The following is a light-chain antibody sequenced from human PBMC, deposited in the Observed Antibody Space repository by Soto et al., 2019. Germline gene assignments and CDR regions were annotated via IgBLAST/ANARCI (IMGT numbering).Light chain of an antibody. V-gene: IGKV1-39*01. CDR3: QQSYSTTIT. Sequence: DIQMTQSPSSLSASVGDRVTITCRASQSISSYLNWYQQKPGKAPKLLIYAASSLQSGVPSRFSGSGSGTDCTLTISSLQPEDFATYYCQQSYSTTITFGQGTRLEI. CDR1: QSISSY. CDR2: AAS. J-gene: IGKJ5*01.